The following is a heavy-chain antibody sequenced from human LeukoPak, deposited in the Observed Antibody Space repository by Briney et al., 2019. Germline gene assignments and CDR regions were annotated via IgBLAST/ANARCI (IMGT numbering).Heavy chain of an antibody. CDR2: ISGSGGST. J-gene: IGHJ4*02. Sequence: PGGSLRLSCAASGFTFSSYAMSWVRQAPGKGLEWVSAISGSGGSTYYADSVKGRLTISRDNSKNTLYLQMNSLRAEDTAVYYCAKSYSSSWYGTFDYWGQGTLVTVSS. V-gene: IGHV3-23*01. CDR3: AKSYSSSWYGTFDY. D-gene: IGHD6-13*01. CDR1: GFTFSSYA.